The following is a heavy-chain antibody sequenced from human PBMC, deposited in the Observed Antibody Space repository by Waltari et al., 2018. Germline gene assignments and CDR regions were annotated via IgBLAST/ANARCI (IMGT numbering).Heavy chain of an antibody. D-gene: IGHD6-19*01. V-gene: IGHV3-30*02. CDR3: AKGLGIAVAGTGYYYYGMDV. Sequence: QVQLVESGGGVVQPGWSLRLSCAASGFTFSSYGMHWVRQAPGKGLEWVAFIRYDGSNKYYADSVKGRFTISRDNSKNTLYLQMNSLRAEDTAVYYCAKGLGIAVAGTGYYYYGMDVWGQGTTVTVSS. CDR2: IRYDGSNK. CDR1: GFTFSSYG. J-gene: IGHJ6*02.